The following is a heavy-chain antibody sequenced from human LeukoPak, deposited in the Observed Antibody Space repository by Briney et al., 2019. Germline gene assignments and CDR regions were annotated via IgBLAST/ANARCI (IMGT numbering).Heavy chain of an antibody. D-gene: IGHD3/OR15-3a*01. CDR1: GFTFDDYA. Sequence: GGSLRLSCAASGFTFDDYAMHWVRQAPGKGLEWVSGISWNSGSIGYADSVKGRFTISRDNAKNSLYLQMNSLRAGDTALYYCAKDTGTGTETFDIWGQGTMVTVSS. CDR3: AKDTGTGTETFDI. V-gene: IGHV3-9*01. CDR2: ISWNSGSI. J-gene: IGHJ3*02.